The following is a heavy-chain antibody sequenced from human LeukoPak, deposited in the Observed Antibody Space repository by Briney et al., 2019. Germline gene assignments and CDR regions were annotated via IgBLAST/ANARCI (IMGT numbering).Heavy chain of an antibody. Sequence: SVKVSCKASGGTFSSYAIRWVRQAPGQGLEWMGRIIPIFGTANYAQKFQGRVTITTDESTSTAYMELSSLRSEDTAVYYCAHSERWLQFDAFDIWGQGTMVTVSS. V-gene: IGHV1-69*05. CDR2: IIPIFGTA. CDR1: GGTFSSYA. J-gene: IGHJ3*02. CDR3: AHSERWLQFDAFDI. D-gene: IGHD5-24*01.